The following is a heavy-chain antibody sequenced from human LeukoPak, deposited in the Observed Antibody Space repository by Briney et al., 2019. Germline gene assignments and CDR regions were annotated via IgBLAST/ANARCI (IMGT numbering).Heavy chain of an antibody. Sequence: ASVKVSCKASGYTFTSYGISWVRQAPGQELEWMGWISAYNGNTDYAQKLQGRVTMTTDTSTSTAYMELRSLRSDDTAVYYCARDWGSGWYVHYYCGMDVWGQGTTVTVSS. V-gene: IGHV1-18*01. CDR1: GYTFTSYG. D-gene: IGHD6-19*01. CDR2: ISAYNGNT. CDR3: ARDWGSGWYVHYYCGMDV. J-gene: IGHJ6*02.